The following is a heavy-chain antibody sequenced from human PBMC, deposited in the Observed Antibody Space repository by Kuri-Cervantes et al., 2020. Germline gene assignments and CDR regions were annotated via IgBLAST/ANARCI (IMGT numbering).Heavy chain of an antibody. CDR3: AKTSYGDYLDY. J-gene: IGHJ4*02. D-gene: IGHD4-17*01. CDR2: ISGSGGST. Sequence: GESLKISCAASGFTFSSYAMSWVRQAPGKGLEWASAISGSGGSTYYADSVKGRFTISRDNSKNTLYLQMNSLRAEDTAVYYCAKTSYGDYLDYWGQGTLVTVSS. V-gene: IGHV3-23*01. CDR1: GFTFSSYA.